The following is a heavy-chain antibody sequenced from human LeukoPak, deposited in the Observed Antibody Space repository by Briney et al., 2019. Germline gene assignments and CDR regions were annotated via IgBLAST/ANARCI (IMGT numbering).Heavy chain of an antibody. V-gene: IGHV3-23*01. CDR3: AREMYAGWYFAFDI. CDR1: GFTFRNYA. D-gene: IGHD6-19*01. Sequence: GSLRLSCAASGFTFRNYAMNWVRQAPGQGLEWVSTICDHDNRTYSAASVRGRFTISRDNAKNSLFLQMSSLRAEDTAVYYCAREMYAGWYFAFDIWGQGTMVTVSS. CDR2: ICDHDNRT. J-gene: IGHJ3*02.